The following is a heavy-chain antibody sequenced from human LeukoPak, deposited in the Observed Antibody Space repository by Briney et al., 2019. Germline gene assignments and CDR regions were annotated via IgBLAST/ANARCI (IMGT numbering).Heavy chain of an antibody. CDR1: GLTFSSYW. J-gene: IGHJ4*02. CDR2: IYHSGST. Sequence: PGGSLRLSCAASGLTFSSYWMSWVRQAPGKGLEWIGSIYHSGSTYYNPSLKSRVTISVDTSKNQFSLKLSSVTAADTAVYYCARVGSGSYWNFDYWGQGTLVTVSS. D-gene: IGHD1-26*01. CDR3: ARVGSGSYWNFDY. V-gene: IGHV4-38-2*01.